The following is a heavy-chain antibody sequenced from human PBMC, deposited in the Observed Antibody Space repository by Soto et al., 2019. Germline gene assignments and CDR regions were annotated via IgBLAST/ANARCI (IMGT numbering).Heavy chain of an antibody. D-gene: IGHD3-10*01. CDR1: GGSFSGYY. Sequence: QVQLQQWGAGLLKPSETLSLTCAVYGGSFSGYYWSWVRQPPGKGLEWIGEIERGGSTNYNPSLTSRVAISVDTSKTHFSLKVNSVTAADTAVYYCARGYGSGSYWAYWGQGTLVTVSS. CDR3: ARGYGSGSYWAY. J-gene: IGHJ4*02. V-gene: IGHV4-34*02. CDR2: IERGGST.